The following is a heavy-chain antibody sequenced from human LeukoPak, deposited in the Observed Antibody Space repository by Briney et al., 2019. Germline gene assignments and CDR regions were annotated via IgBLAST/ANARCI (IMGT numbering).Heavy chain of an antibody. V-gene: IGHV1-2*02. CDR3: AREYCSSTSCYGLNYYYYGMDV. D-gene: IGHD2-2*01. J-gene: IGHJ6*02. Sequence: ASVKVSCKASGYTFTGYYMHWVRQAPGQGLEWMGWINPNSGGTNYAQKFQGRVTMTRDTSISTAYMELSRLRSDDTAVYYCAREYCSSTSCYGLNYYYYGMDVWGQGTTVTVSS. CDR2: INPNSGGT. CDR1: GYTFTGYY.